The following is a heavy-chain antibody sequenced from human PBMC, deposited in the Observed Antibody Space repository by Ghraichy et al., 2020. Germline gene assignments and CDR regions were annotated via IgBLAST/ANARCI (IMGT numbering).Heavy chain of an antibody. J-gene: IGHJ6*02. V-gene: IGHV3-33*08. CDR3: ARPYSSSWYSPLWYYGMDV. CDR1: GFTFSSYG. CDR2: IWYDGSNK. D-gene: IGHD6-13*01. Sequence: LSLTCAASGFTFSSYGMHWVRQAPGKGLEWVAVIWYDGSNKYYADSVKGRFTISRDNSKNTLYLQMNSLRAEDTAVYYCARPYSSSWYSPLWYYGMDVWGQGTTVTVSS.